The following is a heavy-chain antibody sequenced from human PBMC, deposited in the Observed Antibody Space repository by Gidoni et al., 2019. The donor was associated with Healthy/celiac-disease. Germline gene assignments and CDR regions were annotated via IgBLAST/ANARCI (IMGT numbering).Heavy chain of an antibody. Sequence: EVQLVESGGGLVQPGGSLRLSCAASGFTFSSYWMSWVRQAPGKGLEWVANIKQDGSEKYYVDSVKGRFTISRDNAKNSLYLQMNSRRAEDTAVYYCARMEAWGAVYYYYYYMDVWGKGTTVTVSS. V-gene: IGHV3-7*03. D-gene: IGHD1-26*01. CDR1: GFTFSSYW. CDR2: IKQDGSEK. CDR3: ARMEAWGAVYYYYYYMDV. J-gene: IGHJ6*03.